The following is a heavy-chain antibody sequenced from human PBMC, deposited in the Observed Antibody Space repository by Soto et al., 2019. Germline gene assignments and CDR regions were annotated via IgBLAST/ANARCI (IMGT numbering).Heavy chain of an antibody. J-gene: IGHJ6*02. D-gene: IGHD2-15*01. CDR3: ARGGCSGGSCYSNYYYGMDV. CDR1: GGTFSSYA. CDR2: IIPIFGTA. V-gene: IGHV1-69*13. Sequence: SVKVSCKASGGTFSSYAISWVRQAPGQGLEWMGGIIPIFGTANYAQKFQGRVTITADESTSTAYMELSSLRSEDTAVYYCARGGCSGGSCYSNYYYGMDVWGQGTTVTVSS.